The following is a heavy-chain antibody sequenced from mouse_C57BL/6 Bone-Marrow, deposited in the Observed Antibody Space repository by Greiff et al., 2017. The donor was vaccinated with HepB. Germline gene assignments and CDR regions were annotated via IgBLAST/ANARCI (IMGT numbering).Heavy chain of an antibody. D-gene: IGHD2-10*01. J-gene: IGHJ2*01. CDR1: GFTFSSYA. CDR3: TRDPYFFDY. CDR2: ISSGGDYI. V-gene: IGHV5-9-1*02. Sequence: EVKVVESGEGLVKPGGSLKLSCAASGFTFSSYAMSWVRQTPEKRLEWVAYISSGGDYIFYADTVKGRFTISRDNARNTLYLQMSSLKSEDTAMYYCTRDPYFFDYWGQGTTLTVSS.